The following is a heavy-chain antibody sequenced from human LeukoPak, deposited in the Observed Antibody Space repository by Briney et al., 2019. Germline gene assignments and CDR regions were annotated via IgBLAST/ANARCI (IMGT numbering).Heavy chain of an antibody. D-gene: IGHD5-18*01. V-gene: IGHV3-11*05. J-gene: IGHJ4*02. CDR3: ARGVNTLFDY. Sequence: GRFTISRENAKNSLYLQMNSLRAEDTAVYYCARGVNTLFDYCGQGTLVTVSS.